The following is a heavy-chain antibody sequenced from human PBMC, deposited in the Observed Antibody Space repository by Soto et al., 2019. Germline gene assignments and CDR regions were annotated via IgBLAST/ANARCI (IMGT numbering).Heavy chain of an antibody. CDR1: GGTFSNYA. V-gene: IGHV1-69*12. J-gene: IGHJ3*02. CDR3: AIPEPGYSYRYSPPDAFNI. Sequence: QVQLVQSGAEVKKPGSSVKVSCKASGGTFSNYAINWVRQAPGQGLEWMGGIIPIFGLSKYAQKFQCRVTLAAGDSTSTAYLELRSLLSEDTAVYYCAIPEPGYSYRYSPPDAFNIWGQGTLVTVSS. D-gene: IGHD5-18*01. CDR2: IIPIFGLS.